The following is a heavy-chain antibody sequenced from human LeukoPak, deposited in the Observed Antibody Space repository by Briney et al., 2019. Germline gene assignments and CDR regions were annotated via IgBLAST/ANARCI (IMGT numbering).Heavy chain of an antibody. J-gene: IGHJ6*02. CDR1: GFTVSSNY. CDR2: IYSGGST. V-gene: IGHV3-66*01. CDR3: AREAPPDFWSGSYYYYYGMDV. Sequence: PGGSLRLSCAASGFTVSSNYMSWVRQAPGKGLEWVSVIYSGGSTYYADSVKGRFPISRDNSKNPLYLQMNSLRAEDTAVYYCAREAPPDFWSGSYYYYYGMDVWGQGTTVTVSS. D-gene: IGHD3-3*01.